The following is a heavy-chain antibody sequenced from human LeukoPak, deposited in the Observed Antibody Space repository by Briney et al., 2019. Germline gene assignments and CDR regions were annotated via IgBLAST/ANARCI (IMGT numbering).Heavy chain of an antibody. V-gene: IGHV3-48*02. Sequence: PGGSLRLSCAASGFTFSSFTMSWVRQAPGKGLEWVSYISSSSSTIYYADSVKGRFTISRDNAKNSLYLQMNSLRDEDTAVYYCARDAHYYDSSGYYSRAFDIWGQGTMVTVSS. CDR1: GFTFSSFT. CDR2: ISSSSSTI. D-gene: IGHD3-22*01. CDR3: ARDAHYYDSSGYYSRAFDI. J-gene: IGHJ3*02.